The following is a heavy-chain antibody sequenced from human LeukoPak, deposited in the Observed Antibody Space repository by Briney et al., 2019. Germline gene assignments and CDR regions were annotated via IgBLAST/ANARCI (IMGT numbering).Heavy chain of an antibody. CDR1: GGSISAYY. CDR2: IYDSGST. V-gene: IGHV4-59*12. Sequence: SETLSLTCTVSGGSISAYYWIWIRQSPGKGLEWIGYIYDSGSTNYNPSLRSRVTISVDRSKNQFSLKLTSVTAADTAVYYCARVPGDCGGDCYSDYWGQGTLVTVSS. J-gene: IGHJ4*02. CDR3: ARVPGDCGGDCYSDY. D-gene: IGHD2-21*02.